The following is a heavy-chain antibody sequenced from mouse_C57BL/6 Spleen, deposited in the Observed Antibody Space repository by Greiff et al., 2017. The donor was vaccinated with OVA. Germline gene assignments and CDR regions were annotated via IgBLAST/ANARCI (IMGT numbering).Heavy chain of an antibody. J-gene: IGHJ2*01. CDR1: GYTFTSYW. CDR3: ARVGNWDVDY. D-gene: IGHD4-1*01. Sequence: VQLQQPGAELVMPGASVKLSCKASGYTFTSYWMHWVKQRPGQGLEWIGEIDPSDSYTNYNQKFKGKSTLTVDKSSSTAYMQLSSLTSEDAAVYYCARVGNWDVDYWGQGTTLTVSS. CDR2: IDPSDSYT. V-gene: IGHV1-69*01.